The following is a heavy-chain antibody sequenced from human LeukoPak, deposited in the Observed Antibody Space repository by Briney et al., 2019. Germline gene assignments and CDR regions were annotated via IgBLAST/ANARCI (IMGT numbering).Heavy chain of an antibody. Sequence: GGSLRLSCAASGFTFSIYAMSWVRQAPGKGLEWVSTVTYDGSTYYADSVRGRFTIYRDNSKNALYLQMNSLRAEDTAVYYCAKVYDTSGYYYAMDFWGQGALVTVSS. CDR1: GFTFSIYA. V-gene: IGHV3-23*01. J-gene: IGHJ4*02. D-gene: IGHD3-22*01. CDR3: AKVYDTSGYYYAMDF. CDR2: VTYDGST.